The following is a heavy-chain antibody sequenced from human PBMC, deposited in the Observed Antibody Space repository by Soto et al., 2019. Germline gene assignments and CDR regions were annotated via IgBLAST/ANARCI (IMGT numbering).Heavy chain of an antibody. CDR2: ISGSGGST. Sequence: GGSLRLSCAASGFTFSSYAMSWVRQAPGKGLEWVSAISGSGGSTYYADSVKGRFTISRDNSKNTLYLQMNSLRAEDTAVYSCAKSTRLYYYYYGMDVWGQGTTVTVSS. D-gene: IGHD6-25*01. CDR3: AKSTRLYYYYYGMDV. V-gene: IGHV3-23*01. J-gene: IGHJ6*02. CDR1: GFTFSSYA.